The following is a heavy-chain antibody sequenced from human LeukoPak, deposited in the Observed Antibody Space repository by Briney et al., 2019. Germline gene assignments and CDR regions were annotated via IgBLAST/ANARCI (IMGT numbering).Heavy chain of an antibody. J-gene: IGHJ4*02. CDR2: IKEDESEK. Sequence: GGSLRLSCAASGFTFGSYWMTWVRQAPGKGLEWVANIKEDESEKYYVDSVRGRFTISRDNAKNLLYLQMDSLRVEDTAVYYCARAGTCSSTSCDGGIEYWGQGTLVTVSS. CDR1: GFTFGSYW. D-gene: IGHD2-2*01. V-gene: IGHV3-7*04. CDR3: ARAGTCSSTSCDGGIEY.